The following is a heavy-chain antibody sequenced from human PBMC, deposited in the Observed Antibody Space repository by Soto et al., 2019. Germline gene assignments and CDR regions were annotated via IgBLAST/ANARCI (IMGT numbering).Heavy chain of an antibody. CDR2: IYYSGST. J-gene: IGHJ4*02. V-gene: IGHV4-59*11. Sequence: PSETLSLTRTLSGGSISSHYWSWIRQPPGKGLEWIGYIYYSGSTNYNPSLKSRVTISVDTSKNQFSLKLSSVTAADTAVYYCARHYDYGDYVDYWGQGTLVTVSS. D-gene: IGHD4-17*01. CDR1: GGSISSHY. CDR3: ARHYDYGDYVDY.